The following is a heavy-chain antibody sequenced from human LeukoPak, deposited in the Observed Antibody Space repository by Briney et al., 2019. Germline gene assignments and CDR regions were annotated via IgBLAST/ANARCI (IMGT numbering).Heavy chain of an antibody. J-gene: IGHJ4*01. D-gene: IGHD4-23*01. V-gene: IGHV6-1*01. Sequence: SQTLSLTCAISGDSVSSNSAAWNWIRQSPSRGFEWLGRTYFRSKWYNDYAASVKSRITVNPDTSKNHFSLQLSSVTLEDTAIYYCARTYGGNCDYWGHGTLVTVSS. CDR3: ARTYGGNCDY. CDR1: GDSVSSNSAA. CDR2: TYFRSKWYN.